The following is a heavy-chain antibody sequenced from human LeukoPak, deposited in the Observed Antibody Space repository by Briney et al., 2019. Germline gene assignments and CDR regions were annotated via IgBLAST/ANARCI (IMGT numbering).Heavy chain of an antibody. V-gene: IGHV3-48*04. CDR2: ISSSGSTI. CDR3: ARDGTPIYSNGWVYMDV. D-gene: IGHD6-25*01. CDR1: GFTFSSYG. J-gene: IGHJ6*04. Sequence: GGSLRLSCAASGFTFSSYGMHWVRQAPGKGLEWVSYISSSGSTIYYADSVKGRFTISRDNAKNSLYLQMNSLRAEDTAVYYCARDGTPIYSNGWVYMDVWGKGTTVTISS.